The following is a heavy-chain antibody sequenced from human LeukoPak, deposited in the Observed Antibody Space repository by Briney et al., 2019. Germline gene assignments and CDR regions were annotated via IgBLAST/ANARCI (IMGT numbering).Heavy chain of an antibody. CDR1: GFTVSSNY. CDR3: ARASPDVILTGYTYYYYYYMDV. V-gene: IGHV3-53*01. D-gene: IGHD3-9*01. CDR2: IYSGGST. J-gene: IGHJ6*03. Sequence: GGSLRLSCAASGFTVSSNYMSWVRQAPGKGLEWVSVIYSGGSTYYADSVKGRFTISRDNSKNTLYLQMNSLRAEDTAVYYCARASPDVILTGYTYYYYYYMDVWGKGTTVTISS.